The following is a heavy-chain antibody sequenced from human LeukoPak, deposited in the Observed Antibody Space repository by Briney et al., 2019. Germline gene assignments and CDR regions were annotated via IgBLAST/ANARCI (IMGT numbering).Heavy chain of an antibody. Sequence: SETLSLTCAVYGGSFSGYYWSWIRQPPGKGLEWIGEINHSGSTNYNPSLKSRVTISVDTSKNQFFLKLSSVTAADTAVYYCARRVLRSYYMDVWGKGTTVTVSS. V-gene: IGHV4-34*01. J-gene: IGHJ6*03. CDR2: INHSGST. CDR1: GGSFSGYY. CDR3: ARRVLRSYYMDV. D-gene: IGHD3-3*01.